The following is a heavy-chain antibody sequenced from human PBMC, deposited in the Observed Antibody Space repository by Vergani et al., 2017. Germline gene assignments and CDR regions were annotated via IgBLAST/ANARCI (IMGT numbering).Heavy chain of an antibody. Sequence: QVQLVQSGAEVKKPGASVKVSCKASGYTFTSYGISWVRQAPGQWLEWMGWINPNSGGTNYAQKFQGRVTITADKSTSTAYMELSSLRSEDTAVYYCARDLRDYYDSSGYPYDYWGQGTLVTVSS. J-gene: IGHJ4*02. V-gene: IGHV1-18*01. CDR3: ARDLRDYYDSSGYPYDY. CDR1: GYTFTSYG. CDR2: INPNSGGT. D-gene: IGHD3-22*01.